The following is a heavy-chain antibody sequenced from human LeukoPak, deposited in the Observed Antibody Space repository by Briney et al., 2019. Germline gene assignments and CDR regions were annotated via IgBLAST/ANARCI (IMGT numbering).Heavy chain of an antibody. D-gene: IGHD4-17*01. CDR3: AVYGDYDY. V-gene: IGHV4-39*07. CDR1: GGSISSSSYY. J-gene: IGHJ4*02. CDR2: IYYTGGT. Sequence: SETLSLTCTISGGSISSSSYYWGWIRQPPGRGLEWIGSIYYTGGTLYNPSLKSRVSMSVDTSTNQFSLKLTSVTAADTAVYYCAVYGDYDYWGQGTLVTVSS.